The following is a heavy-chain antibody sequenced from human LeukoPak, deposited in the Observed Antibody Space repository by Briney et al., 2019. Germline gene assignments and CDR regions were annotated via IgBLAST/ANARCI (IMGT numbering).Heavy chain of an antibody. CDR3: AIHIAAAGHFDY. J-gene: IGHJ4*02. CDR1: GYTFTSYG. D-gene: IGHD6-13*01. CDR2: ISAYNGNT. V-gene: IGHV1-18*01. Sequence: ASVKVSCKASGYTFTSYGISWVRQAPGQGLEWMGWISAYNGNTNYAQKLQGRVTMTTDTSTSTAYMELRSLRSDDTAVYYCAIHIAAAGHFDYWGQGTLVTVSS.